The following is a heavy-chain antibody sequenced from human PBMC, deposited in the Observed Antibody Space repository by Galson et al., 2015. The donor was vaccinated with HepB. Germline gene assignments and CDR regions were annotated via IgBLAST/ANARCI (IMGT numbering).Heavy chain of an antibody. CDR2: IYSGGST. CDR1: GFTVSSNY. D-gene: IGHD1-26*01. V-gene: IGHV3-66*02. Sequence: SLRLSCAASGFTVSSNYMSWVRQAPGKGLEWVSVIYSGGSTYYADSVKGRFTISRDNSKNTLYLQMNSLRAEDTAVYYCAREEGALDYYYGMDVWGQGTTVTVSS. CDR3: AREEGALDYYYGMDV. J-gene: IGHJ6*02.